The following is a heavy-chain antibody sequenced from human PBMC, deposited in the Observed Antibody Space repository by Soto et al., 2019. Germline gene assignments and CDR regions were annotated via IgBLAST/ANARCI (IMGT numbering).Heavy chain of an antibody. V-gene: IGHV4-39*01. Sequence: SETLSLTCTVSGGSISSSSYYWGWIRQPPGKGLEWIGSIYYSGSTYYNPSLKSRVTISVDTSKNQFSLKLSSVTAADTAVYYCAGVLWATVTIGDIWFDPWGQGTLVTVSS. CDR3: AGVLWATVTIGDIWFDP. CDR2: IYYSGST. CDR1: GGSISSSSYY. D-gene: IGHD4-4*01. J-gene: IGHJ5*02.